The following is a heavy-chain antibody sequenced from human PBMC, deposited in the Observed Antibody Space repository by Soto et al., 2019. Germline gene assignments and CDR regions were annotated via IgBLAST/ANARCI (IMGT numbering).Heavy chain of an antibody. D-gene: IGHD6-13*01. CDR2: IYSGGST. J-gene: IGHJ2*01. Sequence: PGGSLRLSCAASGFTVSSNYMSWVRQAPGKGLEWVSVIYSGGSTYYADSVKGRFTISRDNSKNTLYLQMISLRVEDTAVYYCASLGIAAAGTRKRPISSFGYWYFDLWGRGTLVTVSS. CDR1: GFTVSSNY. CDR3: ASLGIAAAGTRKRPISSFGYWYFDL. V-gene: IGHV3-53*01.